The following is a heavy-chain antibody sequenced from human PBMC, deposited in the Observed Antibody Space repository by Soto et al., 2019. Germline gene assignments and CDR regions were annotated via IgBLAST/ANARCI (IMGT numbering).Heavy chain of an antibody. CDR2: VNPSGGST. Sequence: ASVKVSCKASGYLFTAYSMHWVRLAPGQGLEWMGVVNPSGGSTKYAQNFQGRVTMTRDASTTTIYMELSSLRSDDTAIYYCAREENCSGGTCYSEYFHRWGQGTLVTVSS. D-gene: IGHD2-15*01. CDR3: AREENCSGGTCYSEYFHR. CDR1: GYLFTAYS. V-gene: IGHV1-46*01. J-gene: IGHJ1*01.